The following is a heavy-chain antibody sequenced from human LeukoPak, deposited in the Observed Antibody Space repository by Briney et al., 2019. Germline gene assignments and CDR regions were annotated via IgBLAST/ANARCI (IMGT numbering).Heavy chain of an antibody. CDR1: GYSISSGYY. CDR2: IYYSGST. J-gene: IGHJ3*02. CDR3: ARARLSPADAFDI. D-gene: IGHD1-14*01. V-gene: IGHV4-38-2*02. Sequence: SETLSLTCTVSGYSISSGYYWGWIRQPPGKGLEWIGYIYYSGSTYYNPSLKSLVTISVDTSKNQFSLKLGSVTAADTAVYYCARARLSPADAFDIWGQGTMVTVSS.